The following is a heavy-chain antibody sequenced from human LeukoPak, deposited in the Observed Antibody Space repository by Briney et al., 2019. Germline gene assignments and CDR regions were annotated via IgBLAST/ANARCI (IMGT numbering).Heavy chain of an antibody. D-gene: IGHD3-22*01. CDR3: ARVGGRSGYYWFDY. V-gene: IGHV4-59*01. CDR1: GGSFSGYY. J-gene: IGHJ4*02. CDR2: IYYSGST. Sequence: PSETLSLTCAVYGGSFSGYYRSWIRQPPGKGLEWIGYIYYSGSTNYNPSLKSRVTISVDTSKNQFSLKLSSVTAADTAVYYCARVGGRSGYYWFDYWGQGTLVTVSS.